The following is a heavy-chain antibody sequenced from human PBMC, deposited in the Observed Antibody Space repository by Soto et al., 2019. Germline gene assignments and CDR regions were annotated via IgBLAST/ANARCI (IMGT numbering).Heavy chain of an antibody. CDR3: ARGGASSKWLDP. D-gene: IGHD3-10*01. J-gene: IGHJ5*02. CDR1: GDSVNSYF. V-gene: IGHV4-59*02. Sequence: PSETLSLTCTVSGDSVNSYFWSWIRQPPGQGLEMIGFIYNGGDTIYNPSFRSRVGISLDTSKNQFFLKLSSVTAADTAVYYCARGGASSKWLDPWGQGTPVTVSS. CDR2: IYNGGDT.